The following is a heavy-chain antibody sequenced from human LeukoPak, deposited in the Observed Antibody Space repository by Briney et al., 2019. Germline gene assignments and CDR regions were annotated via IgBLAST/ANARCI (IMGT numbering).Heavy chain of an antibody. D-gene: IGHD3-22*01. J-gene: IGHJ5*02. V-gene: IGHV3-74*01. CDR1: GFTFSNYW. CDR3: ARDLGQYYDTSDNWFDP. CDR2: INGDGSNT. Sequence: GGSLRLSCAASGFTFSNYWMHWVRQAPGKGLVWVSHINGDGSNTNYADSVKGRFTISRDNAKNTLYLQMNSLRAEDTAVYYCARDLGQYYDTSDNWFDPWGQGTLVTVSS.